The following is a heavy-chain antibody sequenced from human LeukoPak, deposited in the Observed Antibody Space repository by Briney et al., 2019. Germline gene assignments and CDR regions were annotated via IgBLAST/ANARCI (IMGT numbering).Heavy chain of an antibody. CDR3: ARDSIYDSSGYYHLPPGFSDY. D-gene: IGHD3-22*01. V-gene: IGHV4-39*07. CDR1: GGSISSSSHY. CDR2: IYYSGST. Sequence: PSETLSLTCTVSGGSISSSSHYWGWIRQPPGKGLEWIGSIYYSGSTYYNPSLKSRVTISVDTSKNQFSLKLSSVTAADTAAYYCARDSIYDSSGYYHLPPGFSDYWGQGTLVTVSS. J-gene: IGHJ4*02.